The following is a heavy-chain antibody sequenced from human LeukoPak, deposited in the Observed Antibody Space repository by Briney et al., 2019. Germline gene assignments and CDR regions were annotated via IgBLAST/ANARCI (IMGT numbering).Heavy chain of an antibody. Sequence: GGSLRLSCSASGFTFSNYAMHWVRQAPGKGLEYVSAISSHGGSTYYADSVKGRFTISRDNSKNTLYLQMSSLRAEDTAVYYCARGIAARLHYGMDVWGQGTTVTVSS. CDR2: ISSHGGST. V-gene: IGHV3-64D*09. D-gene: IGHD6-6*01. J-gene: IGHJ6*02. CDR3: ARGIAARLHYGMDV. CDR1: GFTFSNYA.